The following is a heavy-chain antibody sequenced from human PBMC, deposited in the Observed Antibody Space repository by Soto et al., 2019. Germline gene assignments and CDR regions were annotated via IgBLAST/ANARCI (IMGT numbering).Heavy chain of an antibody. Sequence: QVQLVESGGGVVQPGRSLRLSCAASGFTFSSYAMHWVRQAPGKGLEWVAVISYDGSNKYYADSVKGRFTISRDNSKNKLYLQMNSLRAEETAVYYCARGWLGTGPTIDDDAFDIWGQGTMVTVSS. CDR1: GFTFSSYA. V-gene: IGHV3-30-3*01. D-gene: IGHD1-7*01. J-gene: IGHJ3*02. CDR2: ISYDGSNK. CDR3: ARGWLGTGPTIDDDAFDI.